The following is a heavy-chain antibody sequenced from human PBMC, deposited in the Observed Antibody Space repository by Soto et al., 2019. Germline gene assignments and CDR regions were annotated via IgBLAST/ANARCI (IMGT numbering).Heavy chain of an antibody. CDR1: GVSFSGYC. V-gene: IGHV4-34*01. CDR3: ASPGMDYYEHDAFDI. Sequence: SETLSLTCAVYGVSFSGYCWSWIRQPPGKGLEWIGEINHSGSTNYNPSLKSRVTISVDTSKNQFSLKLSSVTAADTAVYYCASPGMDYYEHDAFDIWGQGTMVTVPS. J-gene: IGHJ3*02. CDR2: INHSGST. D-gene: IGHD3-22*01.